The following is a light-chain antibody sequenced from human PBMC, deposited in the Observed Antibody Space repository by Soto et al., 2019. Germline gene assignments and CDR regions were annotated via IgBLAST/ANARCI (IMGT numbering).Light chain of an antibody. Sequence: EIVLTQSPGTLSLSPGERAILSCRASQSVSSNLAWYQQKPGQAPRLLIYGASSRASGIPDRVSGSGSGTDFTLTISRLEPEDFAVYYCQQYGSSPMTFGQGTNVDIK. J-gene: IGKJ1*01. V-gene: IGKV3-20*01. CDR3: QQYGSSPMT. CDR1: QSVSSN. CDR2: GAS.